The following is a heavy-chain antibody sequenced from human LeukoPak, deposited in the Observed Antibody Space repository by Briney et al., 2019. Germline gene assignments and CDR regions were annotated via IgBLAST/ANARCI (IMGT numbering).Heavy chain of an antibody. CDR2: MRYDGSNE. CDR3: AKVWSGYSDAFDI. V-gene: IGHV3-30*02. D-gene: IGHD3-3*01. CDR1: GFIFSSYG. Sequence: GGSLRLSCAASGFIFSSYGMHWVRQAPGKGLEWVSFMRYDGSNEYYSDSVKGRFVVSGDNSKSALYLQMNSVIAEDTAVYYCAKVWSGYSDAFDIWGQGTMVSVSS. J-gene: IGHJ3*02.